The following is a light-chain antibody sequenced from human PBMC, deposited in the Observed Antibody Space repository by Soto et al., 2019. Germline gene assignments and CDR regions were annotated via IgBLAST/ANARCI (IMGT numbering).Light chain of an antibody. CDR2: EVN. V-gene: IGLV2-8*01. J-gene: IGLJ2*01. Sequence: QSALTQPPSASGSPGQSVTISCTGTSSDVGGYNYVSWYQQHPGKAPKLMISEVNKRPSGVPDRFSGSKSGNTASLPVSGLQAEDEADYYCSSYAGSRIVVFGGGTKLTVL. CDR1: SSDVGGYNY. CDR3: SSYAGSRIVV.